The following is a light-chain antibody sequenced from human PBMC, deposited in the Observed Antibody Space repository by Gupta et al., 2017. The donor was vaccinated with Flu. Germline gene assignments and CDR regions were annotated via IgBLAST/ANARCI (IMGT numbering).Light chain of an antibody. V-gene: IGKV1-39*01. CDR2: AAS. J-gene: IGKJ2*03. CDR3: QQSYSTLSYS. CDR1: QSIRSY. Sequence: DIQMTQSPSSLYASVGDRVTITCRASQSIRSYLNWYQQKPGKAPKLLIYAASSLQSGGPSRFSGSGSGTDFTLTISSLQPEDFATYYCQQSYSTLSYSFGQGTKLEIK.